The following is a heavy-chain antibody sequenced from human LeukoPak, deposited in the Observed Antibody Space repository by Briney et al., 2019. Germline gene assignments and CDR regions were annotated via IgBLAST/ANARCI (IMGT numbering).Heavy chain of an antibody. J-gene: IGHJ4*02. CDR3: ARGDGSYRTPLDY. V-gene: IGHV4-39*01. D-gene: IGHD1-26*01. Sequence: PSETLSLTCTVSGGSISSSSYYWGWIRQPPGKGLEWIGTIYYSGSTYYNPSLKSRVTISVDTSKNQFSLKLSSVTAADTAVYYCARGDGSYRTPLDYWGQGTLVTVSS. CDR1: GGSISSSSYY. CDR2: IYYSGST.